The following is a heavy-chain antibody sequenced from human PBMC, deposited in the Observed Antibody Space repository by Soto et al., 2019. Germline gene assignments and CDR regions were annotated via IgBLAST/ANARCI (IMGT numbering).Heavy chain of an antibody. CDR3: AKRTSVPGGHLDDY. V-gene: IGHV3-23*01. J-gene: IGHJ4*01. CDR2: ISGSGGST. D-gene: IGHD4-17*01. CDR1: GFTFSSYA. Sequence: PGGSLRLSCAASGFTFSSYAMSWVRQAPGKGLEWVSAISGSGGSTYYADSVKGRFTISRDNSKNTLYLQMNSLRAEDTAVYYCAKRTSVPGGHLDDYWGQGTLVTVSS.